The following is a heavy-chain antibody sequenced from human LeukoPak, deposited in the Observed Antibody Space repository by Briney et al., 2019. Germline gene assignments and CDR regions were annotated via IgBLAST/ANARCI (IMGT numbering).Heavy chain of an antibody. J-gene: IGHJ4*02. D-gene: IGHD1-26*01. CDR3: ARGAGSFEY. CDR2: IYYSGNT. V-gene: IGHV4-59*01. Sequence: SETLSLTCTVSGGSISSYYWSWIRQPPGKGLEWIGYIYYSGNTNYNPSLKGRVTISVDTSKNQFSLKLSSVAAADTAVYYCARGAGSFEYWGQGTLVTVSS. CDR1: GGSISSYY.